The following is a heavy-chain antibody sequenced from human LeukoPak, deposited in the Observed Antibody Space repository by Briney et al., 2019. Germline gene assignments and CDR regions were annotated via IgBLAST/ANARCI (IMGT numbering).Heavy chain of an antibody. CDR3: ARVRYDQPLDY. J-gene: IGHJ4*02. CDR2: INSDGSST. Sequence: GGSLRLSCAASGFTFSSYWMHWVRQAPGKGLVWVSRINSDGSSTSYADSVKGRFTISRDNAKNTLYLQMNSLRAEDTAVYYCARVRYDQPLDYWGQGTLVTVSS. V-gene: IGHV3-74*01. D-gene: IGHD3-16*01. CDR1: GFTFSSYW.